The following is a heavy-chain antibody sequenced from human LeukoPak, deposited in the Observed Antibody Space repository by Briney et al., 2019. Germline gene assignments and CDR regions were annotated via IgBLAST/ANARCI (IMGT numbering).Heavy chain of an antibody. Sequence: ASVKVSCKASGYTFTSYYMHWVRQAPGQGLEWMGRINPNSGGTNYAQKFQGRVTMTRDTSISTAYMELSRLRSDDTAVYYCASGGMAGTFSWFDPWGQGTLVTVSS. V-gene: IGHV1-2*06. CDR3: ASGGMAGTFSWFDP. CDR1: GYTFTSYY. D-gene: IGHD6-19*01. J-gene: IGHJ5*02. CDR2: INPNSGGT.